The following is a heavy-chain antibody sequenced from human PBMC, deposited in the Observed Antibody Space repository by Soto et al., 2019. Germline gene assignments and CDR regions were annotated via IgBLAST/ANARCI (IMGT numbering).Heavy chain of an antibody. V-gene: IGHV1-3*01. CDR1: GYIFTNFP. CDR2: INAANGDT. D-gene: IGHD3-10*01. Sequence: QVQLVQSGAELKSPGASVKVSCKASGYIFTNFPIHWVRQAPGQRLEWMGWINAANGDTGYSQKCQGRVTFTRDTSASIVYMEMSSLISEDTAVYYCARKDYYGSGCYYFDYWGQGTLVTVSS. CDR3: ARKDYYGSGCYYFDY. J-gene: IGHJ4*02.